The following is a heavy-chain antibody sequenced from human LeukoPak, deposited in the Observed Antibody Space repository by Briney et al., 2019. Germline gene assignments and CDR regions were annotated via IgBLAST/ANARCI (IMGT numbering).Heavy chain of an antibody. CDR3: ARGSSIAARPWTNYYYYYYMDV. CDR1: GYTFTIYG. J-gene: IGHJ6*03. V-gene: IGHV1-69*13. D-gene: IGHD6-6*01. CDR2: VIPIFGTA. Sequence: GASVKVSCKASGYTFTIYGISWVRQAPGQGLEWMGGVIPIFGTANYAQKFQGRVTITADESTSTAYMELSSLRSEDTAVYYCARGSSIAARPWTNYYYYYYMDVWGKGTTVTVSS.